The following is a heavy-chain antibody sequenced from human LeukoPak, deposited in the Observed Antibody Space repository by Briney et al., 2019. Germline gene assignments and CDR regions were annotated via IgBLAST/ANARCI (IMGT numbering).Heavy chain of an antibody. D-gene: IGHD6-13*01. CDR1: GFTFDDYA. CDR3: AREPKAAAGITYYFDY. V-gene: IGHV3-9*01. CDR2: ITWNSGSI. Sequence: GGSLRLSCVASGFTFDDYAMHWVRQAPGKGLEWVSSITWNSGSIVYADSVKGRFTISRDNAKNSLYLQMNNLRVEDTAFYFCAREPKAAAGITYYFDYWGQGTLVTVSP. J-gene: IGHJ4*02.